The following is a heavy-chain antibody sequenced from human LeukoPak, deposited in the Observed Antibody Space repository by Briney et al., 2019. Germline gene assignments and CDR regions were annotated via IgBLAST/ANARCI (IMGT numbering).Heavy chain of an antibody. CDR3: AKDNYYDSSGYSDY. CDR1: GFTFSSYA. Sequence: GGSLRLSCAASGFTFSSYAMSWVRQAPGKGLEWVSAISGSGGSTYYADSVKGRFTISRDNSKNTLYLQMNSLRAEDTAVYYCAKDNYYDSSGYSDYWGQGTLVTVSS. D-gene: IGHD3-22*01. CDR2: ISGSGGST. J-gene: IGHJ4*02. V-gene: IGHV3-23*01.